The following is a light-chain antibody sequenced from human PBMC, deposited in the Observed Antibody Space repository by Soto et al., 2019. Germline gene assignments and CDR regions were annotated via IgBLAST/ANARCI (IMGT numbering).Light chain of an antibody. CDR1: ESDSKY. Sequence: EIVLTQSPATLSLSPGERTTLSCRASESDSKYLAWYQQKPGQAPRLLIHDASNRATGIPARFSGSGSGTDFTLTISSLEPEDFGVYYCQQRSNWPQITFGGGTKVEIK. CDR2: DAS. V-gene: IGKV3-11*01. CDR3: QQRSNWPQIT. J-gene: IGKJ4*01.